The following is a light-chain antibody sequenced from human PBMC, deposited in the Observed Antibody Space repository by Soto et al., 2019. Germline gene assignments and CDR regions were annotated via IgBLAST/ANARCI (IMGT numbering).Light chain of an antibody. CDR2: SNN. V-gene: IGLV1-44*01. Sequence: QAVVTQPPSASGTPGQRVTISCSGSTSNIGSNSVNWYQQLPGTAPKLLIYSNNQRPSGVPDQFSGSRSGTSASLAISGLQSEDEADYYCAAWDDSLNAYVFGTGTKLTVL. CDR3: AAWDDSLNAYV. CDR1: TSNIGSNS. J-gene: IGLJ1*01.